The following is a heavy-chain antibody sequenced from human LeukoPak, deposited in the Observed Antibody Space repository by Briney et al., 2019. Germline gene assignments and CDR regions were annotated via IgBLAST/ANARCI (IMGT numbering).Heavy chain of an antibody. V-gene: IGHV3-33*01. J-gene: IGHJ4*02. CDR1: GFNFGSFG. CDR2: IWGDGGTQ. CDR3: ARDKGGGLDY. D-gene: IGHD3-16*01. Sequence: GGSLRLSCAPSGFNFGSFGMHWVRQAPGKGLEWVAIIWGDGGTQYYGDSVKGRVTISRDNSKNMLYLQMNSLRAEDTAVYYCARDKGGGLDYWGQGTLVTVSS.